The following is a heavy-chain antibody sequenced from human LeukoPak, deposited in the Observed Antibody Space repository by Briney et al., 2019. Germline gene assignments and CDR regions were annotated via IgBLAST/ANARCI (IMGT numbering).Heavy chain of an antibody. CDR1: GFTFSIYA. CDR3: ARDHDYVFDY. J-gene: IGHJ4*02. V-gene: IGHV3-23*01. CDR2: ISGSGDET. Sequence: PGGSLRLSCAASGFTFSIYAMSWVRQAPGKGLEWVSAISGSGDETFYADSVKGRFTISRDNSKNTLYLQMNSLRAEDTAVYYCARDHDYVFDYWGQGTLVTVSS. D-gene: IGHD4-17*01.